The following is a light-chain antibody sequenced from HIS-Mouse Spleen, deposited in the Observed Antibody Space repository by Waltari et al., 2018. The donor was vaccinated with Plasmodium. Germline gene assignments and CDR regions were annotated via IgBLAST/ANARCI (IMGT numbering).Light chain of an antibody. CDR1: SSDVGGYNH. CDR2: DVR. V-gene: IGLV2-14*03. J-gene: IGLJ1*01. Sequence: QSALTQPASVSGSPGQSITISCTGTSSDVGGYNHFSWYQQHPRKAPKLMIYDVRNRPSGVSNRFSGSKSGNTASLTISGLQAEDEADYYCSSYTSSSTLYYVFGTGTKVTVL. CDR3: SSYTSSSTLYYV.